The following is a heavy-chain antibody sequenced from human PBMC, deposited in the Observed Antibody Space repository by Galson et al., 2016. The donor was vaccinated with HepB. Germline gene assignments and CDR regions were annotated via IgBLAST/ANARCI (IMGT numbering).Heavy chain of an antibody. J-gene: IGHJ4*02. D-gene: IGHD5-18*01. CDR2: ISRGSGYI. V-gene: IGHV3-21*01. CDR1: GFTFSTYN. CDR3: GVDTAMDYVVDY. Sequence: SLRLSCAASGFTFSTYNMNWVRQAPGKGLEWVSSISRGSGYIYYADSVKGRFTISRDNVKNSLHLQMNSLRTEDTAVYYCGVDTAMDYVVDYWGQGTLVTVSS.